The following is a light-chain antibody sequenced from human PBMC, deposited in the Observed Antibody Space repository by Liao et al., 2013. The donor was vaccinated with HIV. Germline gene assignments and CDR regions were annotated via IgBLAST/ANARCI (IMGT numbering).Light chain of an antibody. V-gene: IGLV3-1*01. CDR1: KLGDKY. J-gene: IGLJ3*02. CDR3: QAWDRSAAV. Sequence: SYELTQPPSVSVSPGQTASITCSGDKLGDKYACWYQQKPGQSPVLVIYQDSKRPSGIPERFSGSNSGNTATLTISRVEAGDEADYYCQAWDRSAAVFGGGTKLTVL. CDR2: QDS.